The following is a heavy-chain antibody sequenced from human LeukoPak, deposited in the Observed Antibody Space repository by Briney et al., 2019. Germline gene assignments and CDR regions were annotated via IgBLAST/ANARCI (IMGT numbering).Heavy chain of an antibody. V-gene: IGHV4-34*01. D-gene: IGHD2-15*01. CDR3: ARGEIKVVVAALHNWFDP. J-gene: IGHJ5*02. CDR2: INHSGST. CDR1: VGFLSGYY. Sequence: PSETLFLSCGVYVGFLSGYYWSCSRQSPGKGLEWIGEINHSGSTNYNPSLKSRVTISVDTSKNQFSLKLSSVTAADTAVYYCARGEIKVVVAALHNWFDPWGQGILVTVSS.